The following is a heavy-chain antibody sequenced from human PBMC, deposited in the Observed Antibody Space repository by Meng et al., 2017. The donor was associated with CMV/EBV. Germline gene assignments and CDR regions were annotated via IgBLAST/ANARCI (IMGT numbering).Heavy chain of an antibody. D-gene: IGHD6-13*01. V-gene: IGHV4-4*07. Sequence: QLQGSRPGLVNPSGTLSLSCTVAGGPISSYYWSWIRHPAGKGLEWIGRIYTSGSTNYNPSLKSRVTMSVDTSKNQFSLKLSSVTAADTGVYYCAREMPIAAAGCFDYWGQGTLVTVSS. J-gene: IGHJ4*02. CDR2: IYTSGST. CDR3: AREMPIAAAGCFDY. CDR1: GGPISSYY.